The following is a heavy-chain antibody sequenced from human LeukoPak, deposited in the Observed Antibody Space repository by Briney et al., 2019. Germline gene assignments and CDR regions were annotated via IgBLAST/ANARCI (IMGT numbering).Heavy chain of an antibody. J-gene: IGHJ4*02. CDR3: ARDGRAERRPYSSSSFDY. V-gene: IGHV4-39*07. CDR2: IDYSGST. Sequence: PSETLSLTCTVSGDSSSNSIYYWGWIRQPPGKGLEWIGSIDYSGSTYYNPSLKSRATISIDTSKNQFSLKLSSVTAADTAVYYCARDGRAERRPYSSSSFDYWGQGTLVTVSS. D-gene: IGHD6-6*01. CDR1: GDSSSNSIYY.